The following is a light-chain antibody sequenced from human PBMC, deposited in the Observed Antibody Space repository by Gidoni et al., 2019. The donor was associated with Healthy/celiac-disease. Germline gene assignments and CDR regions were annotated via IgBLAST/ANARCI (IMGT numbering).Light chain of an antibody. CDR3: QQRSNWPPLT. Sequence: DIVLTQSRATLSLCPGERATLSCRASQSVSSYLAWYQQKPGQAPRLLIYDASNRATGIPARFSGSGSGTDFTLTISSLEPEDFAVYYCQQRSNWPPLTFGGGTKVEIK. V-gene: IGKV3-11*01. CDR2: DAS. CDR1: QSVSSY. J-gene: IGKJ4*01.